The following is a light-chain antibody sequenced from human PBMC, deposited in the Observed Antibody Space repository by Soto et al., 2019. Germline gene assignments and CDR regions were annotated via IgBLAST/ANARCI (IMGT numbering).Light chain of an antibody. J-gene: IGKJ2*01. V-gene: IGKV3-20*01. Sequence: ETVLTQSPGTVSLSPGERATLSCTTSQSVRSNYLDWYQQKPGQAPRLLIYGVFSRATGIPDRFSGSGSGTDFTLTISRLEPEDSAVYYCQHYDGSPRTFGQGTKLEI. CDR1: QSVRSNY. CDR2: GVF. CDR3: QHYDGSPRT.